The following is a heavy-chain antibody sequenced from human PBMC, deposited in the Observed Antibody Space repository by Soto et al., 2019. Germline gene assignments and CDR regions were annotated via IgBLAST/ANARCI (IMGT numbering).Heavy chain of an antibody. D-gene: IGHD4-17*01. J-gene: IGHJ4*02. CDR2: INAGNGNT. CDR1: GYTFTSYA. Sequence: ASVKVSCKASGYTFTSYAMHWVRQAPGQRLEWMGWINAGNGNTKYSQKFQGRVTITRDTSASTAYMELSSLRSEDTAVYYCARYPSYGDYPDDYWGQGTLVTVSS. CDR3: ARYPSYGDYPDDY. V-gene: IGHV1-3*01.